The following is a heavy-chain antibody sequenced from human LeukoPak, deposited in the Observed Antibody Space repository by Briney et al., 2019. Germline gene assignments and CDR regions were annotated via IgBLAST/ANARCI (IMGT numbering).Heavy chain of an antibody. D-gene: IGHD3-22*01. J-gene: IGHJ4*02. V-gene: IGHV3-49*03. Sequence: PGRSLRLSCTASGFTFGNYPMSWFRQAPGKGLEWIGFIRSKAYGATTEYAASVKGRFIISRDDSKSLAYPQLNSLETEDSAIYYCSRASYYDNSGYPNDYWGQGTLVTVSS. CDR2: IRSKAYGATT. CDR1: GFTFGNYP. CDR3: SRASYYDNSGYPNDY.